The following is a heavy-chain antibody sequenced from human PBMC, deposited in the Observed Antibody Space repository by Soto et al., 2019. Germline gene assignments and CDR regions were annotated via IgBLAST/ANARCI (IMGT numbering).Heavy chain of an antibody. V-gene: IGHV3-23*01. CDR1: GFTFSSYA. CDR2: ISGSGGST. Sequence: GGSLRLSCAASGFTFSSYAMSWVRQAPGKGLEWVSAISGSGGSTYYADSVKGRFTISRDNSKNTLYLQMNSLRAEDTAVYYCAKDLWPYSSSCPWDYWGQGTLVTVSS. J-gene: IGHJ4*02. D-gene: IGHD6-13*01. CDR3: AKDLWPYSSSCPWDY.